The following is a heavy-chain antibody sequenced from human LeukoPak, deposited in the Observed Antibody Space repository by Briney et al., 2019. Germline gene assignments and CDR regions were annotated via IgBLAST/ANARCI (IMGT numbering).Heavy chain of an antibody. Sequence: PSETLSLTCTVSGGSISSYYWSWIRQPPGKGLEWIGYIYYSGSTNYNPSLKSRVTISVDTSKNQFSLKLSSVTAADTAVYYCARLKDDILTGYYSRLFDYWGQGTLVTVSS. V-gene: IGHV4-59*08. D-gene: IGHD3-9*01. CDR1: GGSISSYY. CDR2: IYYSGST. J-gene: IGHJ4*02. CDR3: ARLKDDILTGYYSRLFDY.